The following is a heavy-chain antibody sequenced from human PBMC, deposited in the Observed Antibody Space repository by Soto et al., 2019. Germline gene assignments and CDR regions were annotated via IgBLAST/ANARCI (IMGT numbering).Heavy chain of an antibody. Sequence: EVQLLESGGGLVQPGESLRLSCAASGFTFSSYAMSWVRQAPGKGLEWVSVISGSDDSTYYADSVKGRFTISRDNSKNTLSLQMNRLRLEDTAISYCAKRSSSLTFDYWGQGTLVTVSS. CDR2: ISGSDDST. CDR1: GFTFSSYA. J-gene: IGHJ4*02. V-gene: IGHV3-23*01. D-gene: IGHD3-3*01. CDR3: AKRSSSLTFDY.